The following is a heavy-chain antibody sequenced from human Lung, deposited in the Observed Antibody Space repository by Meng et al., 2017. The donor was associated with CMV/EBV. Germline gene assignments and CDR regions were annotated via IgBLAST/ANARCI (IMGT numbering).Heavy chain of an antibody. V-gene: IGHV4-4*03. CDR1: GVSISGSYW. CDR3: ATRESRDGHNPY. CDR2: MYHSGTT. J-gene: IGHJ4*02. Sequence: ESRRGRVNPPGTLSLPCVVSGVSISGSYWWTWVRQSPGKGLEWIGEMYHSGTTNYNPSLKSRVTISMGKSNNQLSLKLNSVTAADTAVYYCATRESRDGHNPYWGQGTLVTVSS. D-gene: IGHD5-24*01.